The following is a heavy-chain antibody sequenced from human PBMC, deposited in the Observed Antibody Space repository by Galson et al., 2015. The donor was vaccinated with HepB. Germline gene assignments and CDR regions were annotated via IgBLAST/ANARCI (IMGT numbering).Heavy chain of an antibody. D-gene: IGHD4-17*01. CDR3: AREGMGEHDYGDLPWAFDI. CDR1: GYTFTSYG. J-gene: IGHJ3*02. V-gene: IGHV1-18*01. Sequence: SVKVSCKASGYTFTSYGISWVRQAPGQGLEWMGWISAYNGNTNYAQKLQGRVTMTTDTSTSTAYMELRSLRSDDTAVYYCAREGMGEHDYGDLPWAFDIWGQGTMVTVSS. CDR2: ISAYNGNT.